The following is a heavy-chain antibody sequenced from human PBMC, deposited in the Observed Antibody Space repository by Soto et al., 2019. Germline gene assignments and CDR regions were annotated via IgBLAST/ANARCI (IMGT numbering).Heavy chain of an antibody. CDR1: GGSFDTYY. Sequence: QMQVQQWGAGLLKPSETLSLTCVVSGGSFDTYYWNWIRQYPGKGLEWIGESNHRGSNNYSPSLKSRVTISLDTSKNQFSLKLTSVTAADTAVYYCARGGSSDWQVALDMWGQGTMVTVSS. J-gene: IGHJ3*02. CDR2: SNHRGSN. D-gene: IGHD6-19*01. CDR3: ARGGSSDWQVALDM. V-gene: IGHV4-34*01.